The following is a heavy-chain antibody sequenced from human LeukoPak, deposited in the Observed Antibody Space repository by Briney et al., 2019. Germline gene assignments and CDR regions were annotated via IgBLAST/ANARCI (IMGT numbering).Heavy chain of an antibody. CDR3: AKGAPVTMTITS. CDR2: IWYDGTNE. V-gene: IGHV3-33*06. J-gene: IGHJ5*02. D-gene: IGHD3-22*01. CDR1: GFTFSGHA. Sequence: GGSLRLSYAASGFTFSGHAMHWVRQAPGKGLEWVAVIWYDGTNEYYADSVKGRFTISRDNSTKTLYLQMNGLRAEDTAVYYCAKGAPVTMTITSWGQGTLVTVSS.